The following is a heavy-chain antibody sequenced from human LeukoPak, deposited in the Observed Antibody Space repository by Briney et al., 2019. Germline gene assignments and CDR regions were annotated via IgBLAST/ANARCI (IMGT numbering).Heavy chain of an antibody. CDR2: IKQDRSEK. D-gene: IGHD5-18*01. Sequence: WGSLRLSCAASGFTFSNYRMSWVRQAPGKGLEWVANIKQDRSEKYYVDSVKGRFTISRDNTKNSLYLQMNSLRAEDTAVYYCARAGYSDGDYFDYWGQGTLVTVAS. V-gene: IGHV3-7*01. CDR1: GFTFSNYR. J-gene: IGHJ4*02. CDR3: ARAGYSDGDYFDY.